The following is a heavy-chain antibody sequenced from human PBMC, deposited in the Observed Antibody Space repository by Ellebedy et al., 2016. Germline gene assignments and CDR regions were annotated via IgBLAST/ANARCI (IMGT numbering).Heavy chain of an antibody. J-gene: IGHJ6*02. Sequence: GGSLRLSCAASGFTFSSYGMHWVRQAPGKGLEWVAVIWYDGSNKYYADSVKGRFTISRDNSKNTLYLQMNSLRAEDTAVYYCARDATKGATSWDVWGQGTTVTVSS. CDR3: ARDATKGATSWDV. CDR2: IWYDGSNK. D-gene: IGHD1-26*01. CDR1: GFTFSSYG. V-gene: IGHV3-33*01.